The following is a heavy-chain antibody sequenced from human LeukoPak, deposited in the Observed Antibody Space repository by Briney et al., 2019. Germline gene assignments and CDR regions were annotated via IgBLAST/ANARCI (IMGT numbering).Heavy chain of an antibody. CDR1: GYTFTSYG. CDR3: AREGLHRVEPHYGMDV. V-gene: IGHV1-18*01. Sequence: ASVKVSCKASGYTFTSYGISWVRQAPGQGLEWMGWISAYNGNTNHAQKLQGRVTMTTDTSTSTAYMELRSLRSDDTAVYYCAREGLHRVEPHYGMDVWGQGTTVTVSS. D-gene: IGHD1-14*01. J-gene: IGHJ6*02. CDR2: ISAYNGNT.